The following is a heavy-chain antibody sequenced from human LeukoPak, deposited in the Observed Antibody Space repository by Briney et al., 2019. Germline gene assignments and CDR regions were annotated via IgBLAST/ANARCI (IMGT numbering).Heavy chain of an antibody. CDR1: GYTFTGYY. CDR3: ARDRGVDYCSGGSCSHYYYYMDV. D-gene: IGHD2-15*01. J-gene: IGHJ6*03. CDR2: INPNSGGT. Sequence: ASVKVSCKASGYTFTGYYMHWVRQAPGQGLEWMGWINPNSGGTNYAQKFQGRVTMTRDASISTAYMELSRLRSDDTAVYYCARDRGVDYCSGGSCSHYYYYMDVWGKGTTVTISS. V-gene: IGHV1-2*02.